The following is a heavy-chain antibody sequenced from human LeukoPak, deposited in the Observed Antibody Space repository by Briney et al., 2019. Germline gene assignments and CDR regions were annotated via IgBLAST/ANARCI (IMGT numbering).Heavy chain of an antibody. J-gene: IGHJ6*02. Sequence: PGGFLRLSCAASGFTFSSYALHWVRQAPGKGLEWVAVVSYDGSDKYYSDSVKGRFTISRDNSKNTLFLQMNSLRGEDTAVYYCASTRNRGYSYGQYGMDVWGQGTTVSVSS. CDR3: ASTRNRGYSYGQYGMDV. CDR1: GFTFSSYA. D-gene: IGHD5-18*01. V-gene: IGHV3-30-3*01. CDR2: VSYDGSDK.